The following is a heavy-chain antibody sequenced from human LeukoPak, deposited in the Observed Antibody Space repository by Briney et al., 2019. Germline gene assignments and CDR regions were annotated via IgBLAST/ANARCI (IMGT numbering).Heavy chain of an antibody. J-gene: IGHJ3*02. CDR3: ARTAMVDPAAGHDAFDI. Sequence: PSETLSLTCTVSGGSISSYYWSWIRQPPGKGLEWIGYIYYSGSTNYNPSLKSRVTISVDTSTNQFSLKLSSVTAADTAVYYCARTAMVDPAAGHDAFDIWGQGTMVTVPS. D-gene: IGHD5-18*01. CDR1: GGSISSYY. CDR2: IYYSGST. V-gene: IGHV4-59*01.